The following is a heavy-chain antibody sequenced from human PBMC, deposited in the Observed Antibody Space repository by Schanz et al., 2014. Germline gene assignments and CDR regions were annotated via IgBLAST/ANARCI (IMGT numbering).Heavy chain of an antibody. CDR1: GFIFRSFG. CDR3: AKSQGSSFDS. CDR2: VSRSTPDI. J-gene: IGHJ4*02. D-gene: IGHD6-13*01. V-gene: IGHV3-NL1*01. Sequence: QGQLVESGGGVVQPGKSLRLSCATSGFIFRSFGIHWVRQAPGKGLEWVSYVSRSTPDIYYADSVKGRFTISSDNSKSTLYLQMSSLRAEDTAVYYCAKSQGSSFDSWGQGTLVTVSS.